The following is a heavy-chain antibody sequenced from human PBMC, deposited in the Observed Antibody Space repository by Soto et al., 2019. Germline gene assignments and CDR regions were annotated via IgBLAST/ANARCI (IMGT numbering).Heavy chain of an antibody. CDR3: ARATYYDILTGYAFDP. Sequence: QVQLVESGGGVVQPGRSLRLSCAASGFXXSXYAMHWVRQAPGKGLEWVAVISYDGSNKYYADSVKGRFTISRDNSKNTLYLQMNSLRAEDTAVYYCARATYYDILTGYAFDPWXQGTLVTVSS. CDR2: ISYDGSNK. J-gene: IGHJ5*02. CDR1: GFXXSXYA. D-gene: IGHD3-9*01. V-gene: IGHV3-30-3*01.